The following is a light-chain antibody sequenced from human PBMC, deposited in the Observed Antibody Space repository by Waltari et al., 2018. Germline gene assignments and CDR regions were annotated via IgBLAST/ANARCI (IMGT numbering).Light chain of an antibody. V-gene: IGKV3-20*01. J-gene: IGKJ1*01. CDR2: DAS. CDR1: QSVSRS. Sequence: EIVLTQSPGTLSLSPGEGATLSCRASQSVSRSLALYQQKPGQAPRLLIYDASTRATGIPDRFSGSGSGTDFSLTISRLEPEDFAVYYCQKYVSLPATFGQGTTVEIK. CDR3: QKYVSLPAT.